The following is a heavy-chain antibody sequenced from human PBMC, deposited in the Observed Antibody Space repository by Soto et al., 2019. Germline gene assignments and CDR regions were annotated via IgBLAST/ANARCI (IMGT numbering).Heavy chain of an antibody. Sequence: ASVKVSCKASGYTFTSYGMNWVRQAPGRGLEWMGWINPGNGNTKYAEKFQGEMTMTTDTATSTAYMDLRSLRSDDTAVYYCARDGERDTGLNFYYYLHGMDAWGQGTRVTVSS. CDR3: ARDGERDTGLNFYYYLHGMDA. V-gene: IGHV1-3*01. D-gene: IGHD1-1*01. J-gene: IGHJ6*02. CDR1: GYTFTSYG. CDR2: INPGNGNT.